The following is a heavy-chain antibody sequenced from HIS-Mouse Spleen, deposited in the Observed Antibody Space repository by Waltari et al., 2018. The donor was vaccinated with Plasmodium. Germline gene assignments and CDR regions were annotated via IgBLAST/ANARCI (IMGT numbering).Heavy chain of an antibody. J-gene: IGHJ2*01. CDR2: IKQDGSEK. CDR1: GFTFRSSW. D-gene: IGHD6-13*01. V-gene: IGHV3-7*01. Sequence: EVQLVESGGGLVQPGGSLRLSCAAYGFTFRSSWMSWVRQAPGKGLEWVANIKQDGSEKYYVDSVKGRFTISRDNAKNSLYLQMNSLRAEDTAVYYCASSWYWYFDLWGRGTLVTVSS. CDR3: ASSWYWYFDL.